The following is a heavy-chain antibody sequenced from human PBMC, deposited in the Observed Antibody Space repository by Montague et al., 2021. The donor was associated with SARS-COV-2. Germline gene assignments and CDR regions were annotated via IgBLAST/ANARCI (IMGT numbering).Heavy chain of an antibody. D-gene: IGHD1-1*01. J-gene: IGHJ4*02. CDR3: ARGAPGY. V-gene: IGHV4-34*01. CDR1: GGSFSDYH. CDR2: TNYSGST. Sequence: SDTLSLTCAVYGGSFSDYHWTWIRQSPGEGLEWIGQTNYSGSTKYNPSLKSRVTISIDTSKNQFSLKLTSVTAADTAVYYCARGAPGYWGQGTLVTVSS.